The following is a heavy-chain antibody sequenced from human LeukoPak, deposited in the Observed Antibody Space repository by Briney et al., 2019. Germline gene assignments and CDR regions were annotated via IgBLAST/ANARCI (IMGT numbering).Heavy chain of an antibody. CDR3: VSQYTSGGLVTYYFDY. V-gene: IGHV3-23*01. D-gene: IGHD3-16*01. CDR1: GFSVNGYA. J-gene: IGHJ4*02. Sequence: QPGRSLRLSCAASGFSVNGYAMSWVRQAPGKGLEWVAVISGGGDNTNYADSVKGRFTISRDNSKNTLYLQTNSLRDEDTAVYYCVSQYTSGGLVTYYFDYWGQGTLVTVSS. CDR2: ISGGGDNT.